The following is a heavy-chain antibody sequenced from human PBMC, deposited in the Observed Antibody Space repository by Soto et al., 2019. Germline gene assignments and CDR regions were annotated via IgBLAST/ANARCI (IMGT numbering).Heavy chain of an antibody. D-gene: IGHD2-2*03. V-gene: IGHV3-33*01. CDR3: ARWIRSLNYDY. CDR2: IHHDGSNT. CDR1: GFTFSTYG. Sequence: QVQLVESGGGVVQPGTSLRLSCAASGFTFSTYGMHWVRQAPGKGLEWVASIHHDGSNTSYADTAKGRFTVSRDNSKNTLFLQMDSLRVGDTAVYFCARWIRSLNYDYRGQGTLLIVS. J-gene: IGHJ4*02.